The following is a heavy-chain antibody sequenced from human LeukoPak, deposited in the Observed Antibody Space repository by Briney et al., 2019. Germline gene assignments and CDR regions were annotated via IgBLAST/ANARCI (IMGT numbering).Heavy chain of an antibody. CDR1: GGSFSGYN. CDR3: ARTSEQLERRGSLCC. CDR2: INHSGST. Sequence: PSETLSLTSAVHGGSFSGYNWSWIRQPPGKGLEWVGEINHSGSTNYNPSLKSRVTISVDTSKTQFSLKLSSMTAADTAVYYCARTSEQLERRGSLCCWGQGTLVTVSS. D-gene: IGHD1-1*01. J-gene: IGHJ4*02. V-gene: IGHV4-34*01.